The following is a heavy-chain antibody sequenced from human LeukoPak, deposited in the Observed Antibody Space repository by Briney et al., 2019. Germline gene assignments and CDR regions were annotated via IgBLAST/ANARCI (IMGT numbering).Heavy chain of an antibody. D-gene: IGHD6-13*01. Sequence: PSETLSLTCAVSGYSISSGYYWGWIRQPPGKGLGGSGSICHSWCTLCNPSLKSRGTISVDTSENQFSLKLSSVTAADTAVYYCASRIAAAGTRKAYYYYGMDVWGKGTTVTVSS. CDR2: ICHSWCT. V-gene: IGHV4-38-2*01. CDR1: GYSISSGYY. J-gene: IGHJ6*04. CDR3: ASRIAAAGTRKAYYYYGMDV.